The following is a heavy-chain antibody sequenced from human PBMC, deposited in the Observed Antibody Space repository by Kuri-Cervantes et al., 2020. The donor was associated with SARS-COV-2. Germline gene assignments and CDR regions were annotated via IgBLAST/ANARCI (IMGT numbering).Heavy chain of an antibody. CDR3: ATSPEGSSTSYDY. J-gene: IGHJ4*02. D-gene: IGHD2-2*01. CDR1: GGSFSGYY. CDR2: INHSGST. V-gene: IGHV4-34*01. Sequence: SETLSLTCAVYGGSFSGYYWSWIRQPPGKGLEWIGEINHSGSTNYSLSLKSRVTISVDTSKNQFSLKLSSVTAADTAVYYCATSPEGSSTSYDYWGQGTLVTVSS.